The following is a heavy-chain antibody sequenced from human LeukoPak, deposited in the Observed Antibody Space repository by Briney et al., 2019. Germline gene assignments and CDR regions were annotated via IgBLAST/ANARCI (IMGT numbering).Heavy chain of an antibody. Sequence: GASVKVSCKASGYIFTNYGISWVRQASGQGLEWMGWISVHNGNTRNSQKVQGRITMTADTSSTTAYMELRSLRFDDTAVYFCARDTASGWYYFDSWGQGTLVTVSP. CDR1: GYIFTNYG. J-gene: IGHJ4*02. CDR2: ISVHNGNT. V-gene: IGHV1-18*01. CDR3: ARDTASGWYYFDS. D-gene: IGHD6-19*01.